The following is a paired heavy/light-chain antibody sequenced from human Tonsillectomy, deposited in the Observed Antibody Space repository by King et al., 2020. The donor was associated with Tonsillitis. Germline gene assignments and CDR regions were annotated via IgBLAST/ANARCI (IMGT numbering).Light chain of an antibody. V-gene: IGLV2-18*02. CDR1: SSDIGRYDR. CDR2: EVT. J-gene: IGLJ3*02. Sequence: QSALTQPPSVSGSPGQSVTISCTGTSSDIGRYDRVSWYQQPPGTAPKLIIYEVTYRPSGVPDRFSGSKSGNTASLTISGLQAEDESDYYCSSYTSSSTLVFGGGTKLTVL. CDR3: SSYTSSSTLV.
Heavy chain of an antibody. J-gene: IGHJ4*02. Sequence: QVQLQESGPGRVKPSQTLSLTCTVSGGSISISSDTDYWTWVRQPAGKGLEWIGRMHPTGHASYNPALKSRVTLSVDTARNQFSLSLSSVTAADTAVYYCARSGGLVYSSFLDSWGPGILVTVSS. D-gene: IGHD6-6*01. V-gene: IGHV4-61*02. CDR2: MHPTGHA. CDR3: ARSGGLVYSSFLDS. CDR1: GGSISISSDTDY.